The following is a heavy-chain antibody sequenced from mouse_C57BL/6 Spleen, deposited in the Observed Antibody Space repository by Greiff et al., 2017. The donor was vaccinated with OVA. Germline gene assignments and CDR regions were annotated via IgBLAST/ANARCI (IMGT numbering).Heavy chain of an antibody. Sequence: QVQLQQPGAELVMPGASVKLSCKASGYTFTSYWMHWVKQRPGQGLEWIGEIDPSDSDTNYNEKFKGKSKLTVDKSSSAVYMQLSSLTSEDSAVYYCARYGSRRWYFDVWGTGTTVTVSS. CDR1: GYTFTSYW. D-gene: IGHD1-1*01. CDR2: IDPSDSDT. J-gene: IGHJ1*03. CDR3: ARYGSRRWYFDV. V-gene: IGHV1-69*01.